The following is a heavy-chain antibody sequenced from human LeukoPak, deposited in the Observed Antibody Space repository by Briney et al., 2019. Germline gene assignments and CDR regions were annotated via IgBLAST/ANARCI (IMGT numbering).Heavy chain of an antibody. Sequence: PGGSLRLSCAASGFTFSNYWMHWVRQAPGKGLEWVSTSSGRDGNTYYADSVKGRFTISRDNSKNTLYLQMNSLRAEDTAVYYCAKGGAEHTSFDYWGQGTLVTISS. CDR2: SSGRDGNT. CDR1: GFTFSNYW. V-gene: IGHV3-23*01. CDR3: AKGGAEHTSFDY. J-gene: IGHJ4*02. D-gene: IGHD1-26*01.